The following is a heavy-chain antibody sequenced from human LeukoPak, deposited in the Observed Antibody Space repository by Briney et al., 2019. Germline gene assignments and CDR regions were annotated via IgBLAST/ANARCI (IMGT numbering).Heavy chain of an antibody. CDR2: IYPGDSDT. V-gene: IGHV5-51*01. CDR1: GYSFTNYW. CDR3: VTHDPXLXX. Sequence: GESLKISCKGSGYSFTNYWIGWVRQMPGKGLEWMGLIYPGDSDTKYTPSFQGQVTISVDKSISTAYLQWNSLKASDTAMYYCVTHDPXLXXWGQXXLVT. J-gene: IGHJ5*02.